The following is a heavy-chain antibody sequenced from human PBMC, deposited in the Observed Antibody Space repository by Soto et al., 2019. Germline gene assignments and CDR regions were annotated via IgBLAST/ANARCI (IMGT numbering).Heavy chain of an antibody. CDR1: GGTFSSYA. Sequence: ASVKVSCKASGGTFSSYAISWVRQAPGQGLEWMGGIIPIFGTANYAQKFQGRVTITAGESTSTAYMELSSLRSEDTAVHYCARSQVSKLELRYYYYYGMDVWGQGTTVTVSS. J-gene: IGHJ6*02. CDR3: ARSQVSKLELRYYYYYGMDV. V-gene: IGHV1-69*13. D-gene: IGHD1-7*01. CDR2: IIPIFGTA.